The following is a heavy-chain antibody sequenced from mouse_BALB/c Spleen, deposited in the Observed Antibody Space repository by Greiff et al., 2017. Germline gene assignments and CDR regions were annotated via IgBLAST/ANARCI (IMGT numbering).Heavy chain of an antibody. J-gene: IGHJ1*01. CDR2: INPSSGYT. V-gene: IGHV1-4*01. CDR1: GYTFTSYT. CDR3: ARRGTTMITAYFDV. Sequence: QVQLQQSGAELARPGASVKMSCKASGYTFTSYTMHWVKQRPGQGLEWIGYINPSSGYTNYNQKFKDKATLTADKSSSTAYMQLSSLTSEDSAVYDCARRGTTMITAYFDVWGAGTTVTVSS. D-gene: IGHD2-4*01.